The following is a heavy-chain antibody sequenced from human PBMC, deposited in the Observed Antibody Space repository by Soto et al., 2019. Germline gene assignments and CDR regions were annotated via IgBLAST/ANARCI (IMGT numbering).Heavy chain of an antibody. D-gene: IGHD3-16*01. Sequence: GGSLRLSSAASGFTFSSYRMNWVRQAPGKGLEWVSLISVSSNYINYADSVKVRFTISRDNAKNSLYLQMNSLRAEDTAVYYCARDRVFGGGHFDYWGQGTLVTVSS. CDR3: ARDRVFGGGHFDY. CDR2: ISVSSNYI. J-gene: IGHJ4*02. CDR1: GFTFSSYR. V-gene: IGHV3-21*01.